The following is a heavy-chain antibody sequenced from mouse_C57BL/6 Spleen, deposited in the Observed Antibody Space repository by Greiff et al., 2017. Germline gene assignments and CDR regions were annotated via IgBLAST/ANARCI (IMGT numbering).Heavy chain of an antibody. CDR2: ISPGSGNT. J-gene: IGHJ4*01. CDR3: ARLDDYDGSYAMDY. CDR1: GYSFTSYY. V-gene: IGHV1-66*01. D-gene: IGHD2-4*01. Sequence: QVQLQQSGPELVKPGASVKISCKASGYSFTSYYIHWVKQRPGQGLEWIGWISPGSGNTKYNEKFKGKATLTADTSSSTAYMQLSSLTSEDSAVYYCARLDDYDGSYAMDYWGQGTSVTVSS.